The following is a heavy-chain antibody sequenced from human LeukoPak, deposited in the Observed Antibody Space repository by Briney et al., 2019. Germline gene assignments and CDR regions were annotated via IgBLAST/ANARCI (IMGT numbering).Heavy chain of an antibody. CDR3: AKSVRFVVVPAATPLLDY. Sequence: GGSLRLSCAASGFTFSSYAMSWVRQAPGKGLEWVSAISGSGGSTYYADSVKGRFTISRDNSKNTLYLQMNSLRAEDTAVYYCAKSVRFVVVPAATPLLDYWGQGTLVTVSS. D-gene: IGHD2-2*01. J-gene: IGHJ4*02. V-gene: IGHV3-23*01. CDR2: ISGSGGST. CDR1: GFTFSSYA.